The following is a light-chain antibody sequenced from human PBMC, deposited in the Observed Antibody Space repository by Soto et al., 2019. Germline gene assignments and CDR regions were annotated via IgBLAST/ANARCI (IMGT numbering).Light chain of an antibody. Sequence: DIQMTQSPSSLSASVGDRVTITCRASQCIRNDFLGWYQQKPGKAPKFLIYVVSSLQSGVPSRFSGSGSGTEFTLTISSLQPEDFATYYCLQHYTTPLTFGQGTKVEIK. V-gene: IGKV1-17*01. CDR2: VVS. CDR1: QCIRND. J-gene: IGKJ1*01. CDR3: LQHYTTPLT.